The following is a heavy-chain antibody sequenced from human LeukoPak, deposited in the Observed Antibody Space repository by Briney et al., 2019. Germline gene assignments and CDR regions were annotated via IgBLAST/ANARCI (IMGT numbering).Heavy chain of an antibody. CDR2: ISGSGGST. CDR1: GGTFSSYA. CDR3: AKQVATIMFYLDY. J-gene: IGHJ4*02. D-gene: IGHD5-12*01. Sequence: SCKASGGTFSSYAISWVRQAPGKGLEWVSAISGSGGSTYYADSVKGRFTISRDNSKNTLYLQMNSLRAEDTAVYYCAKQVATIMFYLDYWGQGTLVTVSS. V-gene: IGHV3-23*01.